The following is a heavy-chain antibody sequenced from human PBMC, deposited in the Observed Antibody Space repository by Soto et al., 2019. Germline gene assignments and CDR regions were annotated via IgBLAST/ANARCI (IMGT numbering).Heavy chain of an antibody. CDR2: MNPNSGHT. CDR3: ARGNYHILTGHSYFDR. Sequence: QVQLVPSGAEVKKPGASVKVSCKASGYTFTNYDINWVRQATGQGLEWMGWMNPNSGHTRYAQKFQGRVTMTRKTSINTAYMELSSLTSEDTAVYYCARGNYHILTGHSYFDRWGQGTLVTVSS. J-gene: IGHJ5*02. D-gene: IGHD3-9*01. V-gene: IGHV1-8*01. CDR1: GYTFTNYD.